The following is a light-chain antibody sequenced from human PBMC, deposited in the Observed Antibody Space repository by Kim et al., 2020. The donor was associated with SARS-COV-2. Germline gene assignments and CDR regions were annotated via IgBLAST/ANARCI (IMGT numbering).Light chain of an antibody. Sequence: ASVGDSVTITCRASQTISGLLAWFQQKPGEAPKLLIYKASSSESGVPSRFSGSGSGTEFTLTINSLQPDDFATYYCQQYDDYPLTFGGGTKVDIK. CDR2: KAS. V-gene: IGKV1-5*03. J-gene: IGKJ4*01. CDR1: QTISGL. CDR3: QQYDDYPLT.